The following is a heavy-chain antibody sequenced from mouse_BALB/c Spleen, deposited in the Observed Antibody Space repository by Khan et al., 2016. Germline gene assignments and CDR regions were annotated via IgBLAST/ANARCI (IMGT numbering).Heavy chain of an antibody. CDR3: AATVVAPRFAY. V-gene: IGHV3-2*02. CDR2: ISYSGST. CDR1: GYSITSDYA. D-gene: IGHD1-1*01. J-gene: IGHJ3*01. Sequence: EVQLQESGPGLVKPSQSLSLTCTVTGYSITSDYAWNWIRQFPGNKLEWMGYISYSGSTSYNPSLKSRISITRDTSKNQFFLQLNSVTTEDTATYYSAATVVAPRFAYWGQGTLFTVSA.